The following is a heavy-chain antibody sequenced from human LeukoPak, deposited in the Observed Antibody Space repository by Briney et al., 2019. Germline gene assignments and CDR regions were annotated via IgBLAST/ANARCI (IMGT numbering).Heavy chain of an antibody. Sequence: ASVKVSCKASGYTFTGYYMHWVRQAPGQGLEWMGRINPNSGGTNYAQKFQGRVTMTTDRSTSTAYMEVRSLKSDDTAVYYCARGLQIGLLEYWGQGTLVTVSS. J-gene: IGHJ4*02. D-gene: IGHD2-15*01. CDR1: GYTFTGYY. V-gene: IGHV1-2*06. CDR3: ARGLQIGLLEY. CDR2: INPNSGGT.